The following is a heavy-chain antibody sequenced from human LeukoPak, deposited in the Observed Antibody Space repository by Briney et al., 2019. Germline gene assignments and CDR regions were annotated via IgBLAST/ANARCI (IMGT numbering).Heavy chain of an antibody. CDR2: IYPGNSGI. Sequence: GESLKISCKGSGYSFASYWIAWVRQMPGKGLEWMGGIYPGNSGITYSPSFQGQVTISADKSVSTAYLHWSSLKASDTAIYYCARHLSSISSCPNYWGQGTLVTVSS. CDR1: GYSFASYW. J-gene: IGHJ4*02. V-gene: IGHV5-51*01. D-gene: IGHD2-2*01. CDR3: ARHLSSISSCPNY.